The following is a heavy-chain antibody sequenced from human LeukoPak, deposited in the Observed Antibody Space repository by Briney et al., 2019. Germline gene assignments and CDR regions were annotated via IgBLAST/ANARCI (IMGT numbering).Heavy chain of an antibody. Sequence: GGSLRLSCAASGFTFSSYWMSWVRQAPGKGLEWVANIKQDGSEKYYVDSVKGRFTISRDNAKNSLYLQMNSLRAEDTAIYYCARVPRSAGYYYDTSGYPDYWGQGTLVTVSS. D-gene: IGHD3-22*01. J-gene: IGHJ4*02. CDR3: ARVPRSAGYYYDTSGYPDY. V-gene: IGHV3-7*01. CDR1: GFTFSSYW. CDR2: IKQDGSEK.